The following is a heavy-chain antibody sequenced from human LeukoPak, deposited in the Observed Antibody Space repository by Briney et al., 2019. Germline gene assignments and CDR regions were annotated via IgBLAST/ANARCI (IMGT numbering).Heavy chain of an antibody. CDR1: GDTISANGAA. CDR2: TYYRAKWYN. CDR3: ARVPYYDFPADAFDI. Sequence: SQTLSLTCAISGDTISANGAAWNRISQSPSRGLEWLGRTYYRAKWYNDYAVSVKSRITINPDTSKNQFSLQLNSVTPEDTAVYYCARVPYYDFPADAFDIWGQGTMVTVSS. D-gene: IGHD3-3*01. V-gene: IGHV6-1*01. J-gene: IGHJ3*02.